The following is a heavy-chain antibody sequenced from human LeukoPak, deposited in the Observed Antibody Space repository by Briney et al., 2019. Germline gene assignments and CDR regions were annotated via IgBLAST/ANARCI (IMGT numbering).Heavy chain of an antibody. J-gene: IGHJ4*02. CDR2: ISSSSSTI. Sequence: PGGSLRLSCAASGFTFSSYSMNWVRQAPGKGLEWVSYISSSSSTIYYADSVKGRFTISRDNAKNSLYLQMNSLRAEDTALYYCAKDMPLREQQLVFDYWGQGTLVTVSS. CDR3: AKDMPLREQQLVFDY. D-gene: IGHD6-13*01. CDR1: GFTFSSYS. V-gene: IGHV3-48*04.